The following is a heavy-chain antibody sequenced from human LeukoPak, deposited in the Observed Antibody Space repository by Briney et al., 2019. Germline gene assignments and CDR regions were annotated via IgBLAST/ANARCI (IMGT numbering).Heavy chain of an antibody. CDR1: GFTFSSYW. J-gene: IGHJ4*02. V-gene: IGHV3-7*01. CDR2: IKQDGSEK. CDR3: ARENTIFGVVINY. Sequence: GGSLRLSCAASGFTFSSYWMSWVRQAPGKELEWVANIKQDGSEKYYVDSVKGRFTISRDNAKNSLYLQMNSLRAEDTAVYYCARENTIFGVVINYWGQGTLVTVSS. D-gene: IGHD3-3*01.